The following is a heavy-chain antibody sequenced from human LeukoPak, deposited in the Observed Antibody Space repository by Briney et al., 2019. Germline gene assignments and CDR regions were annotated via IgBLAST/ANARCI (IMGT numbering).Heavy chain of an antibody. CDR1: GFTFNNYW. CDR2: IRFDWGDT. J-gene: IGHJ3*01. CDR3: AKEIDGFDV. V-gene: IGHV3-74*01. Sequence: PGGSLRLSCAASGFTFNNYWMHWVRQAPGMGLVWVSSIRFDWGDTAYADSAKGRFTISRDNAKNTMFLQMNNLRAEDTAVYYCAKEIDGFDVWGQGTLVTVSS.